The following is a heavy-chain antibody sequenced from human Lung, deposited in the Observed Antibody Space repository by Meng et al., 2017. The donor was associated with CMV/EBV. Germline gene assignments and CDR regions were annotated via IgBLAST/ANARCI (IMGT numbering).Heavy chain of an antibody. V-gene: IGHV3-30-3*01. J-gene: IGHJ4*02. CDR1: GFTFSSYI. CDR2: ISHDGSNK. D-gene: IGHD3-22*01. CDR3: ARALHVEYIDSSGYHDH. Sequence: GGSLRLXCAASGFTFSSYIMHWVRQAPGKGLEWVAVISHDGSNKYYADPVKGRFTISRDNSKNTLYLQMNSLRAEDTAVYYCARALHVEYIDSSGYHDHWGQGTLVTVSS.